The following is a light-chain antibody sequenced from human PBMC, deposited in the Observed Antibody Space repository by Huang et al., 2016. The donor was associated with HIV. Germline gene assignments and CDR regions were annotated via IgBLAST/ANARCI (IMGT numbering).Light chain of an antibody. CDR3: QQYFISPPT. V-gene: IGKV4-1*01. CDR1: QSVLSRPSNKIS. CDR2: WAS. J-gene: IGKJ2*01. Sequence: DIVMILSPDTLAVSLGGRATINFKSSQSVLSRPSNKISLAWYHRRPGQSPTLLIYWASTRQAGVPDRFSGSGSGTQYTLTISKRRAEDVAFYYCQQYFISPPTFGQGTKLEI.